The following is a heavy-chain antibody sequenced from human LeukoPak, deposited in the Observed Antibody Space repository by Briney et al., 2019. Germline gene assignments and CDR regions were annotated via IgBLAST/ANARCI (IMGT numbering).Heavy chain of an antibody. CDR3: AKDQNVVVPAYYFDY. CDR1: GFTFSSYA. D-gene: IGHD2-2*01. CDR2: ISGSGGST. Sequence: GGSLRLSCAASGFTFSSYAMSWVRQAPGKGLEWVSAISGSGGSTYYADSVKGRFTISGDNSKNTLYLQMNSLRAEDTAVYYCAKDQNVVVPAYYFDYWGQGTLVTVSS. V-gene: IGHV3-23*01. J-gene: IGHJ4*02.